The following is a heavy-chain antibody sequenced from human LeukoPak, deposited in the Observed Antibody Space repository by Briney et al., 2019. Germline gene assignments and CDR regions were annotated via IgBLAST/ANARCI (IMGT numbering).Heavy chain of an antibody. Sequence: AGGSLRLSCVASGFTFSSYWMRWVRQDPGEGLVWVSRINGDGRNINYADSVRGRFTISRDNAKNTLFLPMNALRVEDTAVYYCARDKTSGYQPRGVMDVWGKGATVTVSS. J-gene: IGHJ6*04. CDR2: INGDGRNI. CDR3: ARDKTSGYQPRGVMDV. D-gene: IGHD5-12*01. CDR1: GFTFSSYW. V-gene: IGHV3-74*01.